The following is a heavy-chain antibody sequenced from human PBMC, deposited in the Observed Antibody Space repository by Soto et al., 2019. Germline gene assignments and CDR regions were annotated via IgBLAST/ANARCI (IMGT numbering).Heavy chain of an antibody. CDR1: GGSISSGGYY. J-gene: IGHJ4*02. D-gene: IGHD4-17*01. V-gene: IGHV4-31*03. CDR2: IYYSGST. Sequence: SETLSLTCTVSGGSISSGGYYWSWIRQHPGKGLEWIGYIYYSGSTYYNPSLKSRVTISVDTSKNQFSLKLSSVTAADTAVYYCARATVTTFEVAYWGQGTLVTVSS. CDR3: ARATVTTFEVAY.